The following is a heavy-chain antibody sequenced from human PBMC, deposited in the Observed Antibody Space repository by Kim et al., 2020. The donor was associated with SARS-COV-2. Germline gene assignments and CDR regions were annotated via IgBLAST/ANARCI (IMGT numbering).Heavy chain of an antibody. CDR3: AGVDTAMVWYYGMDV. V-gene: IGHV1-18*01. CDR1: GYTFTSYG. J-gene: IGHJ6*02. CDR2: ISAYNGNT. Sequence: ASVKVSCKASGYTFTSYGISWVRQAPGQGLEWMGWISAYNGNTNYAQKLQGRVTMTTDTSTSTAYMELRSLRSDDTAVYYCAGVDTAMVWYYGMDVWGQGTTVTVSS. D-gene: IGHD5-18*01.